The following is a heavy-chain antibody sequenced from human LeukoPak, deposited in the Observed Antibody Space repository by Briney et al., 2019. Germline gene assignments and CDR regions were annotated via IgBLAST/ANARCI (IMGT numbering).Heavy chain of an antibody. D-gene: IGHD3-10*01. Sequence: SETLSLTCAVHGGPFSGYYWNWIRQPPGKGLEWIGEINHSGSTNYNPSLKSRVTISVDTSKNQFSLKLSSVTAADTAVYYCARGGATMVRGVHGYWGQGTLVTVSS. CDR1: GGPFSGYY. CDR2: INHSGST. J-gene: IGHJ4*02. CDR3: ARGGATMVRGVHGY. V-gene: IGHV4-34*01.